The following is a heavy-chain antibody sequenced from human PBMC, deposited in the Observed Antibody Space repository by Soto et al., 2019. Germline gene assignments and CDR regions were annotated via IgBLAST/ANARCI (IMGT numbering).Heavy chain of an antibody. D-gene: IGHD6-13*01. CDR3: VFGSWNQYFFDH. CDR2: FWYDASAQ. V-gene: IGHV3-33*08. Sequence: LRLSCTTSGFTFTSYSMHWVRQAPGKGLEWVATFWYDASAQRYADSVKGRFTISRDPSRGTVYLLMDSLRTDDTAVYYCVFGSWNQYFFDHWGQESLVTVSS. CDR1: GFTFTSYS. J-gene: IGHJ4*02.